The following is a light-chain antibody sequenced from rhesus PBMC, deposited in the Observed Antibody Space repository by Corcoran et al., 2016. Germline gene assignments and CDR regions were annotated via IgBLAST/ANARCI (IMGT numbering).Light chain of an antibody. CDR3: QQYYSLPPT. CDR1: QGIVSY. V-gene: IGKV1-25*02. Sequence: DIQMTQSPSSVSASVGDRVTITFRASQGIVSYLAWYQQNPWKAPNPLIFFSTTLQGGVPSRFRCSGCGTEFTLTINSLQPEDFATYYCQQYYSLPPTFAGGTKVEI. J-gene: IGKJ4*01. CDR2: FST.